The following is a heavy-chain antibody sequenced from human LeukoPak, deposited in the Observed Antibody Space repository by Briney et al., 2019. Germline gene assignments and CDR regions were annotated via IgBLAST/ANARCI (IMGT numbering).Heavy chain of an antibody. V-gene: IGHV3-48*01. CDR1: GFTFSSYS. Sequence: GGSLRLSCAASGFTFSSYSMNWVRQAPGKGLEWVSYISSSSSTIYYADSVKGRFTISRDNAKNSLYLQMNSLRAEDTAVYYCASLLLWFGESSDYWGQGTLVTVSS. D-gene: IGHD3-10*01. CDR3: ASLLLWFGESSDY. CDR2: ISSSSSTI. J-gene: IGHJ4*02.